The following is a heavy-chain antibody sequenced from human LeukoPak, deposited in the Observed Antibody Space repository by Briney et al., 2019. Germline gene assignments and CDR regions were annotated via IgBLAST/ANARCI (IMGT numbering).Heavy chain of an antibody. D-gene: IGHD5-24*01. CDR1: GFTFSSYG. CDR3: ARVNWYMDV. J-gene: IGHJ6*03. Sequence: GGTLRLSCAVSGFTFSSYGMSWVRQAPGKGLEWVSGVSGSGGTTYYADSVKGRFTISRDNSKNTLYLQMNSLRAEDTAVYYCARVNWYMDVWGKGTTVTISS. CDR2: VSGSGGTT. V-gene: IGHV3-23*01.